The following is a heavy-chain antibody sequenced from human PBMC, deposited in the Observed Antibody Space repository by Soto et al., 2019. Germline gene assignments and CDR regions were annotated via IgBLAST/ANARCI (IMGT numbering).Heavy chain of an antibody. CDR3: ARGPSIAVVARYYFDY. J-gene: IGHJ4*02. CDR1: GFTFSSYW. V-gene: IGHV3-7*03. Sequence: GGSLRLSCAASGFTFSSYWMSWVRQAPGKGLEWVANIKQDGSEKYYADSVKGRFTISRDDAKNSLYLQMNSLRAEDTAVYYCARGPSIAVVARYYFDYWGQGTLVTVSS. D-gene: IGHD2-21*01. CDR2: IKQDGSEK.